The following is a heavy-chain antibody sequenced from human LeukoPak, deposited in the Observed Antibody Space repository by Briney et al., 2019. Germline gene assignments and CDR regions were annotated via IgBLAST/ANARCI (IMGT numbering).Heavy chain of an antibody. CDR1: GYTFTSYG. V-gene: IGHV1-18*01. J-gene: IGHJ4*02. D-gene: IGHD2-15*01. CDR3: AVAPQGYYFDY. CDR2: ISAYNGNT. Sequence: ASVKVSCKASGYTFTSYGISWVRQAPGQGLEWMGWISAYNGNTNYAQKLQGRVTMTTDTSTSTAYMELRSLGSDDTAVYYCAVAPQGYYFDYWGQGTLVTVSS.